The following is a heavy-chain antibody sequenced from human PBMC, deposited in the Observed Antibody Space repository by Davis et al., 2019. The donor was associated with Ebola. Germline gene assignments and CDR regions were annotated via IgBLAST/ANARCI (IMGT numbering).Heavy chain of an antibody. J-gene: IGHJ4*02. CDR1: GFTFSSYW. CDR3: ARAGGFRDGSGSFPDY. D-gene: IGHD3-10*01. V-gene: IGHV3-7*01. Sequence: PGGSLRLSCAASGFTFSSYWMSWVRQAPGKGLEWVANIKQDGSEKYYVDSVKGRFTISRDNAKNSLYLQMNSLRAEDTAVYYCARAGGFRDGSGSFPDYWGQGTLVTVSS. CDR2: IKQDGSEK.